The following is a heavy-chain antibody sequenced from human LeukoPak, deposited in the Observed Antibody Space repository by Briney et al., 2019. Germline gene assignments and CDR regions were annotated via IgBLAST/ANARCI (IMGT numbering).Heavy chain of an antibody. CDR2: ISSSGGTI. D-gene: IGHD6-19*01. V-gene: IGHV3-48*01. J-gene: IGHJ4*02. CDR3: ARTNSGWCFDS. Sequence: GGSLRLSCAASGFTFSSYSMNWVRQAPGKGLEWVSYISSSGGTIYYADSVKGRFTISRDNAENSLYLQMNSLRAEDTAVYYCARTNSGWCFDSRGQGTLVTVSS. CDR1: GFTFSSYS.